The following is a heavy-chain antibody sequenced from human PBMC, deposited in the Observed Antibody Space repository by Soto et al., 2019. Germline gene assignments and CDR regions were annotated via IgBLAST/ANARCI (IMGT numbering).Heavy chain of an antibody. V-gene: IGHV3-23*01. CDR2: IGGVDET. D-gene: IGHD1-26*01. CDR1: GFTFSDYA. J-gene: IGHJ3*01. CDR3: AKDREDHNSVWDAFDV. Sequence: EVQLLESGGGLVQPGESLRLSCAASGFTFSDYAMSWVRQAPGKGLEWVSSIGGVDETYSPDSVKGRFTTSRDNSKSTLYLQMNSLRVEDTALYFCAKDREDHNSVWDAFDVWGQGTVVTVSS.